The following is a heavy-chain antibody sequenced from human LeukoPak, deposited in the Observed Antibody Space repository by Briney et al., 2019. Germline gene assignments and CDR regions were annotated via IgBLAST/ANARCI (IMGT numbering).Heavy chain of an antibody. CDR3: TTGPGAAAGLDY. J-gene: IGHJ4*02. CDR2: IKSKTDGGTT. D-gene: IGHD6-13*01. V-gene: IGHV3-15*01. Sequence: TGGSLRLSCAASGFTFSSYAMSWVRQAPGKGLEWVGRIKSKTDGGTTDYAAPVKGRFTISRDDSKNTLYLQMNSLKTEDTAVYYCTTGPGAAAGLDYWGQGTLVTVSS. CDR1: GFTFSSYA.